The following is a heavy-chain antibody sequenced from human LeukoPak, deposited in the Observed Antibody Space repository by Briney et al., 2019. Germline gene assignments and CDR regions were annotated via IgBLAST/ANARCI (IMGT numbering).Heavy chain of an antibody. Sequence: SETLSLTCTVSGGSISSGDYYWSWIRQPPGKGLEWIGYIYYSGSTYYNPSLKSRVTISVDTSKNQFSLKLSSVTAADTAVYYCARGGLWGAAAGEYFDLWGRGTLVTVSS. V-gene: IGHV4-30-4*01. CDR3: ARGGLWGAAAGEYFDL. J-gene: IGHJ2*01. D-gene: IGHD6-13*01. CDR1: GGSISSGDYY. CDR2: IYYSGST.